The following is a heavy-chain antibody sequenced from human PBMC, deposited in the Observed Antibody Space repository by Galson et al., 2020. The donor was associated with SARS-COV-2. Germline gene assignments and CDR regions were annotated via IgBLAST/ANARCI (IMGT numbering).Heavy chain of an antibody. J-gene: IGHJ4*02. CDR1: GLTFSSYG. CDR3: ARDPGLGSSWPLDY. CDR2: IWYDGSNK. Sequence: GGSLRLSCAASGLTFSSYGMPWVRQAPGKGLEWVAVIWYDGSNKYYADSVKGRFTISRDNSKNTLYLQMNSLRAEDTAVYYCARDPGLGSSWPLDYCGQGTLVTVSS. D-gene: IGHD6-13*01. V-gene: IGHV3-33*01.